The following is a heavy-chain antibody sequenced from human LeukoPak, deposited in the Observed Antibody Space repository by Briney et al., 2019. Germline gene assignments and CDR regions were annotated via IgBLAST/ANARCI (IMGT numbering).Heavy chain of an antibody. CDR1: GGSFSGYY. J-gene: IGHJ4*02. Sequence: SETLSLTCAVYGGSFSGYYWNWIRQPPGKGLEWIGEINHIGSTNYNPSLKSRVTISVDTSKNQFSLKLSSVTAADTAVYSCARGQQYYHDSSGYWVFDYWGQGTLVTVSS. V-gene: IGHV4-34*01. CDR3: ARGQQYYHDSSGYWVFDY. D-gene: IGHD3-22*01. CDR2: INHIGST.